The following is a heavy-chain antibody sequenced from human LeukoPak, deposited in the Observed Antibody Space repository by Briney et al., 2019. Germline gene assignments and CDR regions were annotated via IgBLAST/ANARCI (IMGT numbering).Heavy chain of an antibody. CDR1: GFTFSTYN. Sequence: PGGSLRLSCTASGFTFSTYNMNWVRQAPGKGLGWVSSISSSNSYIYYVDSVKGRFTISRDNAKNSLYLQMNSLRAEDTSVYYCARDKIVGPTALDYWGRGTLVTVSS. V-gene: IGHV3-21*01. CDR3: ARDKIVGPTALDY. D-gene: IGHD2-21*01. J-gene: IGHJ4*02. CDR2: ISSSNSYI.